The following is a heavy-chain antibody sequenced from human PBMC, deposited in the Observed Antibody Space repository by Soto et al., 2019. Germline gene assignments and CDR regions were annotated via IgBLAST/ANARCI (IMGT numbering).Heavy chain of an antibody. D-gene: IGHD2-8*01. V-gene: IGHV3-7*01. Sequence: GGSLRQCCAAAGFTFSSDWMSLVRQAPGKGLEWVANIKQDGSEKYYVDSAKGRFTISRDNAKNSLYLQMNSLRAEDTAVYYCARTKEYCTNGVCYMGYYYYYYYMDVWGKGTTVTVSS. CDR3: ARTKEYCTNGVCYMGYYYYYYYMDV. CDR2: IKQDGSEK. J-gene: IGHJ6*03. CDR1: GFTFSSDW.